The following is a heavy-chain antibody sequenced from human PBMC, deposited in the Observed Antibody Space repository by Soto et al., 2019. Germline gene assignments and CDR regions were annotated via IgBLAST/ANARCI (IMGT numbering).Heavy chain of an antibody. CDR1: GFIFGHYY. CDR3: ARDRGIVATGVGYYFDY. D-gene: IGHD5-12*01. CDR2: ITESDDTT. J-gene: IGHJ4*02. V-gene: IGHV3-11*01. Sequence: PGGSLRLSCAASGFIFGHYYMSWIRQAPGKGLEWISYITESDDTTSYADSVKGRFTISRDNAQSSLYLQMNSLRVEDTAVYYCARDRGIVATGVGYYFDYWGQGTLVTVSS.